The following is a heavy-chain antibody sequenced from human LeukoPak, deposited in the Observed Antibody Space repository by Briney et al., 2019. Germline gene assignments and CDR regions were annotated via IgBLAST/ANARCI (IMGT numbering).Heavy chain of an antibody. CDR2: INPNSGGT. CDR3: AVGDNFQHYYVH. V-gene: IGHV1-2*04. D-gene: IGHD3-10*02. J-gene: IGHJ4*02. Sequence: ASVKVSCKASGYTFTGYYMHWVRQAPGQGLEWMGWINPNSGGTNYAQKFQGWVTVTRDTSISTAYMELSRLGSDDTAVYYCAVGDNFQHYYVHWGQGTLVTVSS. CDR1: GYTFTGYY.